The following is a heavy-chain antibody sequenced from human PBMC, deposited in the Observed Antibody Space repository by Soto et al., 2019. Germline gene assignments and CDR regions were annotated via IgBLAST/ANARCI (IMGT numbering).Heavy chain of an antibody. D-gene: IGHD1-1*01. J-gene: IGHJ3*02. CDR1: GFTVSSNY. Sequence: PWGSLRLSCAASGFTVSSNYIICCRQAPGKGLEWVSVIYSGGSTYYADSVKGRFTISRDNSKNTLYLQMNSLRAEDTAVYYCARDPLQLDAFDIWGQGTMVTVSS. CDR2: IYSGGST. V-gene: IGHV3-53*01. CDR3: ARDPLQLDAFDI.